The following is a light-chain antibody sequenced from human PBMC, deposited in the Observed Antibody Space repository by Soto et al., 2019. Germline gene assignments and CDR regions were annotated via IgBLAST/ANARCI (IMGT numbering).Light chain of an antibody. V-gene: IGKV3-20*01. CDR2: GTS. CDR1: EAISASY. Sequence: IVLTQSPGTLSLSPGERATLSCRASEAISASYLAWYQQKPGQAPRLLIRGTSTRATGIPDRFSGSGSGADFTLTISRLEPEDFAVYFCQQYGRAPPTFGQGTKVDIK. J-gene: IGKJ1*01. CDR3: QQYGRAPPT.